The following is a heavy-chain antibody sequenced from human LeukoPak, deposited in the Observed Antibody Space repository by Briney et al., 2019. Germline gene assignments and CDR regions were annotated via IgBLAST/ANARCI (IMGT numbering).Heavy chain of an antibody. CDR1: GDTFTIYT. CDR2: IISIFGTA. Sequence: SVKVSCKASGDTFTIYTASRVSHAPEQGLEWVGGIISIFGTANYAQTYQGRVTITTAKSTSTACMELRSLRSEDTAVYYCASPSEVAGRPDYWGQGTLVTVSS. J-gene: IGHJ4*02. CDR3: ASPSEVAGRPDY. D-gene: IGHD6-19*01. V-gene: IGHV1-69*05.